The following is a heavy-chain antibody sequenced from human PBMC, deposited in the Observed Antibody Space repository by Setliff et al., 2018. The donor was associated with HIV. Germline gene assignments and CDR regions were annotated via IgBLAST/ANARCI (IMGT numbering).Heavy chain of an antibody. Sequence: ASVKVSCKASGYTFTGYFIHWVRQAPGQGLEWVGRINPNSGDTNFAQKFQGRITMTRDTSISTAYLELNRLRSDDTAVYYCARESDVLTGYYISAFDIWGQGTMVTVSS. CDR1: GYTFTGYF. CDR2: INPNSGDT. CDR3: ARESDVLTGYYISAFDI. V-gene: IGHV1-2*06. D-gene: IGHD3-9*01. J-gene: IGHJ3*02.